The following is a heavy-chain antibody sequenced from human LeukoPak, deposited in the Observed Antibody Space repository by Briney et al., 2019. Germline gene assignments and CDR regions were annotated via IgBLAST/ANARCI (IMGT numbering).Heavy chain of an antibody. V-gene: IGHV1-2*02. J-gene: IGHJ3*02. CDR2: INPNSGGT. CDR3: ARARTTVTPLDI. D-gene: IGHD4-17*01. Sequence: GASVKVSCKASGYTFTGYYMHWERQAPGQGLEWMGWINPNSGGTNYAQKFQGRVTMTRDTSISTAYMELSRLRSDDTAVYYCARARTTVTPLDIWGQGTMVTVSS. CDR1: GYTFTGYY.